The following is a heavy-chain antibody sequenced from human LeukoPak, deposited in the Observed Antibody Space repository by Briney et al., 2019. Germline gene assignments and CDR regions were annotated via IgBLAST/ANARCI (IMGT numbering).Heavy chain of an antibody. Sequence: PGGSLRLSCAASGFTVSSNYMSWVRQAPGKGLEWVSIIYSGGNTYYADSVKGRFTISRDNAKNSLYLQMNSLRAEDTAVYYCAREVDTLAGYFDYWGQGTLVTVSS. V-gene: IGHV3-53*01. CDR3: AREVDTLAGYFDY. J-gene: IGHJ4*02. CDR1: GFTVSSNY. D-gene: IGHD2-2*02. CDR2: IYSGGNT.